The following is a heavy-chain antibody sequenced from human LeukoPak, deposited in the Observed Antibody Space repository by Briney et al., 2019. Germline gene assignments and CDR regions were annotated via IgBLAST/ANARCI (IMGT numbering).Heavy chain of an antibody. CDR1: GGSISSYY. J-gene: IGHJ3*02. V-gene: IGHV4-59*08. Sequence: PSETLSLTCTVSGGSISSYYWSWIRQPPGKGLEWIGYIYYSGSTNYNPSLKSRVTISVDTSKNQFSLKLSSVTAADTAVYYCARHQSWFGAMGAFDIWGQGTMVTVSS. CDR3: ARHQSWFGAMGAFDI. CDR2: IYYSGST. D-gene: IGHD3-10*01.